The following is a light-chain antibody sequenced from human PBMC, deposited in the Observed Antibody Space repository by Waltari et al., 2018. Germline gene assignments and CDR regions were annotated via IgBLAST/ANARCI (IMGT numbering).Light chain of an antibody. Sequence: QLVLTQSPSASASLGASVKLTCTLDSGHSSNIVAWLQQQPEKGPRYLMKINSDGSHSKGDERPDRFSGSSSGAERYLTISSVQSEDEADYYCQTGGHGTWVFGGGTKLTVL. J-gene: IGLJ3*02. CDR3: QTGGHGTWV. CDR2: INSDGSH. V-gene: IGLV4-69*01. CDR1: SGHSSNI.